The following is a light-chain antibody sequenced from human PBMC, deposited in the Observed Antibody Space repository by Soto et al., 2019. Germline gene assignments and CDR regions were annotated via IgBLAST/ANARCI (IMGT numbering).Light chain of an antibody. CDR2: RSS. V-gene: IGKV1-39*01. J-gene: IGKJ4*01. Sequence: QLTQSPSSLSASVGDSVTITCRASQSISIHLNWYQQKPGKAPKLLIYRSSNLQSGVPSRFSGDGSGADFTLTISSLQPEDFATYYCQQSHSTPLTFGGGTKVEIK. CDR3: QQSHSTPLT. CDR1: QSISIH.